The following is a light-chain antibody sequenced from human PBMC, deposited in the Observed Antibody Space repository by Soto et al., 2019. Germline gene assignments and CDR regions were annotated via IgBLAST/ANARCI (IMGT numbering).Light chain of an antibody. V-gene: IGKV4-1*01. Sequence: DIVMTQSPDSLAVSLGERATINCKSSQSVLYSSNNKNYLAWYQQKPGQPPKLLIYWASTRECGVTDRFSGSGSGTDFTLTISSLQAEDVAVYYCQQYYRTLLPTFGGGTKVEIK. CDR3: QQYYRTLLPT. CDR1: QSVLYSSNNKNY. J-gene: IGKJ4*01. CDR2: WAS.